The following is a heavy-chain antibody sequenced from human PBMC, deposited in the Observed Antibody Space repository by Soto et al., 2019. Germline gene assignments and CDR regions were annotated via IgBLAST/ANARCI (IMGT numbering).Heavy chain of an antibody. Sequence: QVQLVESGGGLVKPGGSLRLSCAASGFSFSDYYMSWVRQVPGKALEWISYISISGSTIYYADSVRGRFTISRDNPRSSLFLEMNSLRAEDPAMYYCARDVRYFHYTWGSQSMDYWGPGTLVTGSS. V-gene: IGHV3-11*01. J-gene: IGHJ4*02. CDR3: ARDVRYFHYTWGSQSMDY. D-gene: IGHD3-16*01. CDR2: ISISGSTI. CDR1: GFSFSDYY.